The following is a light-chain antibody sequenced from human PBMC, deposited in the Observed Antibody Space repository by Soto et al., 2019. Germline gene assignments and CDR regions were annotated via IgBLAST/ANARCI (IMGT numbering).Light chain of an antibody. CDR1: SSEVGSYNR. J-gene: IGLJ1*01. V-gene: IGLV2-18*02. CDR3: SSYTSSKTYV. CDR2: DVS. Sequence: QSVLTQPPSVSGSPGQSVTISYTGTSSEVGSYNRVSWYQQPPGTAPKLMIYDVSNRPSRVTDRFSGYKSGNTASLTIAGLQAEDEADYYCSSYTSSKTYVFGTGTKVTVL.